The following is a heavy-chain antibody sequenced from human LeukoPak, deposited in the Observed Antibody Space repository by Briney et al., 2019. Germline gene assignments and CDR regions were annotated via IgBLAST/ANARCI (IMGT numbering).Heavy chain of an antibody. V-gene: IGHV3-33*01. CDR2: IWYDGSNK. J-gene: IGHJ4*02. Sequence: GGSLRLSCAASGFTFSNYGMHWVRQAPGKGLEWVAAIWYDGSNKYYGDSVKGRFTISRDNSKNTLYLQMNSLRAEDTAAYYCARAGYGAPHLDIWGQGTLVTVSS. CDR1: GFTFSNYG. D-gene: IGHD4-17*01. CDR3: ARAGYGAPHLDI.